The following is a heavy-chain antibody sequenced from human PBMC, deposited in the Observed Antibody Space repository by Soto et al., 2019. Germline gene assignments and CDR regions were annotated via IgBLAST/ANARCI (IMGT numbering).Heavy chain of an antibody. CDR2: INPNGSVT. Sequence: QVQLVQSGAEVRKPGASVTVSCRSSGDSFNDYYIHWVRQAPGQGCEWMGWINPNGSVTKYAQKFQGWVSMTRDTSIRTVYMQLSRLRSDDTAVYYCARESGGATATLDYYYFYMDVWGTGTTVTVSS. V-gene: IGHV1-2*04. CDR1: GDSFNDYY. J-gene: IGHJ6*03. D-gene: IGHD5-12*01. CDR3: ARESGGATATLDYYYFYMDV.